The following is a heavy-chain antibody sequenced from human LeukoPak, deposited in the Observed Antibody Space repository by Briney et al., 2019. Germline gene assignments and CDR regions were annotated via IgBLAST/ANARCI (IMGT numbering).Heavy chain of an antibody. CDR1: GFTFSSYA. V-gene: IGHV3-23*01. D-gene: IGHD2-8*01. Sequence: PGGSLRLSCAASGFTFSSYAMSWVRQAPGKGLEWDSVISGSGGDTYYADSVKGRLTISRDISKNTLYLQMNSLSAEDTAVYYCAKGDSGMVRRYYDYWGQGTLVTVSS. CDR3: AKGDSGMVRRYYDY. CDR2: ISGSGGDT. J-gene: IGHJ4*02.